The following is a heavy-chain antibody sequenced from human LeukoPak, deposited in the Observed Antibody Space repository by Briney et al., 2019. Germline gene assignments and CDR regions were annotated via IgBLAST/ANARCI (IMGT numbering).Heavy chain of an antibody. CDR3: ATSRDYYDNNGYYPYCFGY. D-gene: IGHD3-22*01. Sequence: GGSLRLSCAASGFTFSSFGMHWLRQAPGKGLEWVAVIPNDRRNNYYADSVKGRFTISRDNSKNTLYLQMNSLRAEDTAVYYCATSRDYYDNNGYYPYCFGYWGQGTLVTVSS. CDR1: GFTFSSFG. CDR2: IPNDRRNN. J-gene: IGHJ4*02. V-gene: IGHV3-30*03.